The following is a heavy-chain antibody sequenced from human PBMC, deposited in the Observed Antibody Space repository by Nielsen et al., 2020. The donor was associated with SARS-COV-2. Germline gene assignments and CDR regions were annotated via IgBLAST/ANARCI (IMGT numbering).Heavy chain of an antibody. V-gene: IGHV4-30-4*01. J-gene: IGHJ5*02. Sequence: SETLSLTCTVSGGSINSGDYYWNWVRQPPGKGLEWIGYIYYSGSTYYNPSLKDRSSISPHTSENQFSLNLSSVTAADTAVYYCARGRGIAVAGTGVLTFDPWGHGILVTVSS. CDR3: ARGRGIAVAGTGVLTFDP. D-gene: IGHD6-19*01. CDR2: IYYSGST. CDR1: GGSINSGDYY.